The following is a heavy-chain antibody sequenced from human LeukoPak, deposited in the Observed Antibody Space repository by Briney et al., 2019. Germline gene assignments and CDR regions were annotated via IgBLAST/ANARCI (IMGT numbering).Heavy chain of an antibody. Sequence: PGRSLRLSCAASGFTFSSYAMHWVRQAPGKGLEWVAVISYDGSNKYYADSVKGRFTISRDNSKNTLYLQMNSLRAEDTAVYYCARDFGSPYSSSPPNWGGDYWGQGTLVTVSS. CDR3: ARDFGSPYSSSPPNWGGDY. J-gene: IGHJ4*02. V-gene: IGHV3-30*04. D-gene: IGHD6-13*01. CDR1: GFTFSSYA. CDR2: ISYDGSNK.